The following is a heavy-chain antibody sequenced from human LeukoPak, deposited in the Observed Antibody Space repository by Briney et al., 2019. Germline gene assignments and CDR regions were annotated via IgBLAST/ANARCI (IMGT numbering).Heavy chain of an antibody. V-gene: IGHV4-34*01. CDR1: GGSSSGYY. D-gene: IGHD4-23*01. J-gene: IGHJ4*02. Sequence: SETLSLTCAVYGGSSSGYYWSWIRQPPGKGLEWIGEINHSGSTNYNPSLKSRVTISVDTSKNQFSLKLSSVTAADTAVYYCASASYGGNSGNDYWGQGTLVTVSS. CDR3: ASASYGGNSGNDY. CDR2: INHSGST.